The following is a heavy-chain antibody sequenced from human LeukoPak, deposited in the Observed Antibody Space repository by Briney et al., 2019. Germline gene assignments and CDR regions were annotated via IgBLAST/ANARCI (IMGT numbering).Heavy chain of an antibody. CDR1: GNTFARYD. J-gene: IGHJ6*03. CDR3: ARGGKKLRYFDWLGTDYYYYMDV. V-gene: IGHV1-8*01. Sequence: ASVKVSCNAYGNTFARYDISGVRQAAGQGLKWMGWMNPNSGNTGYAQKFQGRVTMTRNTFISTAYMELSSLRSEDTAVYYCARGGKKLRYFDWLGTDYYYYMDVWRKGTTVTVSS. D-gene: IGHD3-9*01. CDR2: MNPNSGNT.